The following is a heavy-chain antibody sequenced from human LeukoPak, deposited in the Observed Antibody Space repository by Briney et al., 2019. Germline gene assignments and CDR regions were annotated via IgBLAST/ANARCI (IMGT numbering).Heavy chain of an antibody. V-gene: IGHV3-74*01. CDR3: GRDLADNGNYVGY. J-gene: IGHJ4*02. D-gene: IGHD4-17*01. Sequence: PVGSLRLSCAASGFTFSSYWMHWVRQAPGNGLGWVSRIKSDGTSTSYADSVKGRFTISRDNAKNTLYLQMNSLRAEDTAVYYCGRDLADNGNYVGYWGQGTLVTVSS. CDR1: GFTFSSYW. CDR2: IKSDGTST.